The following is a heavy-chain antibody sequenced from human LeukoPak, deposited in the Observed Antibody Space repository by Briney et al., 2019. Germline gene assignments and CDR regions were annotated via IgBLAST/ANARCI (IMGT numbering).Heavy chain of an antibody. D-gene: IGHD6-19*01. CDR3: ARPRIPVAGTRSFDP. CDR1: GFTLRNYA. Sequence: GGSLRLSCAASGFTLRNYAMSWVRQAPGKGLEWVSAIGASGAGTHYADSVKGRFTISTDNSKNTVYLQMNSLRAEDTAVYYCARPRIPVAGTRSFDPWGQGTLVTVSP. V-gene: IGHV3-23*01. J-gene: IGHJ5*02. CDR2: IGASGAGT.